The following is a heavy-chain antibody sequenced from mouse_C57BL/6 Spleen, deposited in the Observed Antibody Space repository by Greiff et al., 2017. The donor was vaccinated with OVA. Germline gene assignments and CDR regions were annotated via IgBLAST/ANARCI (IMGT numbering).Heavy chain of an antibody. J-gene: IGHJ3*01. V-gene: IGHV5-4*03. CDR3: ARGRGDDYDGAWFAY. D-gene: IGHD2-4*01. Sequence: EVKLVESGGGLVKPGGSLKLSCAASGFTFSSYAMSWVRQTPEQRLEWVATISDGGSYTYYPDNVKGRFTISRDNAKNNLYLHMSHLKSEDTAMYDGARGRGDDYDGAWFAYWGQGTLVTVSA. CDR1: GFTFSSYA. CDR2: ISDGGSYT.